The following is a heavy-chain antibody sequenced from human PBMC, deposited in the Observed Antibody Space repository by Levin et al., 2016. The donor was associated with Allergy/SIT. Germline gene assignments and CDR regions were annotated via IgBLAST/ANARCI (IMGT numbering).Heavy chain of an antibody. D-gene: IGHD2-15*01. CDR2: IYWDDDK. CDR3: ARQYVDIVVVVAATGVCWYFDY. Sequence: SGPTLVKPTQTLTLTCTFSGFSLSTSGVGVGWIRQPPGKALEWLALIYWDDDKRYSPSLKSRLTITKDTSKNQVVLTMTNMDPVDTATYYCARQYVDIVVVVAATGVCWYFDYWGQGTLVTVSS. CDR1: GFSLSTSGVG. V-gene: IGHV2-5*02. J-gene: IGHJ4*02.